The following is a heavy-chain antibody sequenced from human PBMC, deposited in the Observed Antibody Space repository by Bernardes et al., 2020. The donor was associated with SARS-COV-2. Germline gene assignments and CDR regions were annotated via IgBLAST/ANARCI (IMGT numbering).Heavy chain of an antibody. Sequence: SETLYLTCSVSGGSISSTSSYWGWLRQPPGKGREWIGSIDYSGSTYYNPSLKSRATISGDTSKNQFSLKLSSVTAADTAVYYCARQVRQQLVRHQFDNWGQGTLVTVSS. CDR2: IDYSGST. J-gene: IGHJ4*02. V-gene: IGHV4-39*01. CDR1: GGSISSTSSY. CDR3: ARQVRQQLVRHQFDN. D-gene: IGHD6-13*01.